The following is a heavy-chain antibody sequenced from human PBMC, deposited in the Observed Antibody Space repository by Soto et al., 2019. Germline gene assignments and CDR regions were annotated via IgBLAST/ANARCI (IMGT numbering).Heavy chain of an antibody. CDR2: MNPNSGNT. J-gene: IGHJ5*02. CDR1: GYTFTSYH. CDR3: ARGHISSTKNWLAP. Sequence: QVQLVQSGAEVKKPGASVKVSCKGSGYTFTSYHINWVRQATGQGLEWMGWMNPNSGNTGYAQTLQGRVNMTWDTSISTAYMELSSLRFEDTAMYYCARGHISSTKNWLAPWGQGTLVTVSS. V-gene: IGHV1-8*01. D-gene: IGHD6-6*01.